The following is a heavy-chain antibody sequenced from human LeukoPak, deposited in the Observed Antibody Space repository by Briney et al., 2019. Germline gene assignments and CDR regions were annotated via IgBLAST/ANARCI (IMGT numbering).Heavy chain of an antibody. D-gene: IGHD3-22*01. V-gene: IGHV4-34*01. CDR1: GGSFSGYY. CDR2: INHSGST. CDR3: AREPLGIVGGFDY. Sequence: SETLSLTCAVYGGSFSGYYWSWIRQPPGKGLDWIGEINHSGSTNYNPSLKSRVTISVGTSKNQFSLKLSSVTAADTAVYYCAREPLGIVGGFDYWGQGTLVTVSS. J-gene: IGHJ4*02.